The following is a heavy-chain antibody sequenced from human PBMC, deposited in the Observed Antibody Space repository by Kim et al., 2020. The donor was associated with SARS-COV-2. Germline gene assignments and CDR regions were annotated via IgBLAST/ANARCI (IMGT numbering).Heavy chain of an antibody. J-gene: IGHJ6*02. CDR3: ARDIVVVPAAAVAGSYYGMDV. Sequence: SETLSLTCTVSGYSISSGYYWGWIRQPPGKGLEWIGSIYHSGSTYYNPSLKSRVTISVDTSKNQFSLKLSSVTAADTAVYYCARDIVVVPAAAVAGSYYGMDVWGQGTTVTVSS. D-gene: IGHD2-2*01. V-gene: IGHV4-38-2*02. CDR2: IYHSGST. CDR1: GYSISSGYY.